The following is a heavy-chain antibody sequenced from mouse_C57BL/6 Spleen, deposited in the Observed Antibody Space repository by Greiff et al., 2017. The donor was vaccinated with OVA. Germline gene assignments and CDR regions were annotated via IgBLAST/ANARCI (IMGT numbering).Heavy chain of an antibody. CDR2: IYPRDGDT. D-gene: IGHD3-3*01. Sequence: VQLQQSGAELVKPGASVKISCKASGYTFSSYWMNWVKQRPGKGLEWIGQIYPRDGDTNYNGKFKGKATLTVDKSSSTAYMELRSLTSEDAAVYFCARGGRRYFDVWGTGTMVTVSS. CDR3: ARGGRRYFDV. V-gene: IGHV1-80*01. J-gene: IGHJ1*03. CDR1: GYTFSSYW.